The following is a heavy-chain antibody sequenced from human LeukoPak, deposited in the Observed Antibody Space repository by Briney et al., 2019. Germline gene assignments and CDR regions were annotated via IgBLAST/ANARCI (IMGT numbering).Heavy chain of an antibody. CDR1: GVSITSGTYY. Sequence: SETLSLTCTVSGVSITSGTYYWTWLRQPAGKGLEWIGRMYSTGRVNYNPSLKIRVTMLLDTAKNHISLKLTSVTAADTAIYFCARASETAMVTLWGQGTRVTVSS. D-gene: IGHD5-18*01. CDR3: ARASETAMVTL. V-gene: IGHV4-61*02. CDR2: MYSTGRV. J-gene: IGHJ4*02.